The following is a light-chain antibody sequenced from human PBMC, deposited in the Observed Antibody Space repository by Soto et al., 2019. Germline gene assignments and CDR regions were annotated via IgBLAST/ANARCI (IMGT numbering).Light chain of an antibody. J-gene: IGKJ1*01. CDR1: QSISSNY. V-gene: IGKV3-20*01. CDR2: GES. Sequence: EIVLTQSPGTLSLSPGGRATLSCRVSQSISSNYLAWYQQKPGQASRLLIYGESSRATGIPDRFSGGGSGTDFTLTISRLEPEDFAVYYCHQYGSSLRTFGQGTKVEIK. CDR3: HQYGSSLRT.